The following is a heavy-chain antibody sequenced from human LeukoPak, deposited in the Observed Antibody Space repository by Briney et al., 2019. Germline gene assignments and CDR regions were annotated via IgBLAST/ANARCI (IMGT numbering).Heavy chain of an antibody. V-gene: IGHV4-59*01. CDR2: IYNSGIS. D-gene: IGHD4-17*01. CDR3: AREVLWSYGDYGRRDATDV. Sequence: PSETLSLTCTVSGDSIGGYYWSWVRQPPGKGLEWIGYIYNSGISSYNPSLKSRVTMSVDASKNQFSLKLSSVTAADTAVYYCAREVLWSYGDYGRRDATDVWGQGTTVIVSS. CDR1: GDSIGGYY. J-gene: IGHJ6*02.